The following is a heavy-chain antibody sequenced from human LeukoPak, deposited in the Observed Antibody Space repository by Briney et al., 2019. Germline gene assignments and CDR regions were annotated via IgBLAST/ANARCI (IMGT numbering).Heavy chain of an antibody. J-gene: IGHJ3*02. CDR2: IRSKAYGGTT. Sequence: GGSLRLSCTASGFTFGDYAMSWFRQAPGKGLEWVGFIRSKAYGGTTEYAASVKGRFTISRDDSKSIAYLQMNSLKTEDTAVYYCTRDRGITMVRGVIITAFDIWGQGTMVTVSS. CDR3: TRDRGITMVRGVIITAFDI. V-gene: IGHV3-49*03. D-gene: IGHD3-10*01. CDR1: GFTFGDYA.